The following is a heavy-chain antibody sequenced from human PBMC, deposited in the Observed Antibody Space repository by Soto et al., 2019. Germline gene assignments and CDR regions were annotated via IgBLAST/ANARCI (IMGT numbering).Heavy chain of an antibody. Sequence: ASETLSLTCAVYGGSFSGYYWSWIRQPPGKGLEWIGEINHSGSTNYNPSLKSRVTISVDTSKNQFSLKLSSVTAADTAVYYCARESDILTGYYTDYWGQGTLVTVSS. J-gene: IGHJ4*02. CDR3: ARESDILTGYYTDY. CDR1: GGSFSGYY. D-gene: IGHD3-9*01. CDR2: INHSGST. V-gene: IGHV4-34*01.